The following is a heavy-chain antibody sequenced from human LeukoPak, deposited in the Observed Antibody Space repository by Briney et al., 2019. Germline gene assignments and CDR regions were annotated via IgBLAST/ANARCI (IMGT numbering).Heavy chain of an antibody. V-gene: IGHV4-59*01. J-gene: IGHJ4*02. D-gene: IGHD1-1*01. Sequence: SETLSLTCTVSGDSINNYYWSWIRQPPGKGLEWIGYIYYSGSTNYNPSLKSRVTISIDSSKKKFSLKLNSVTAADTAVYYCARDRVLATWGQGTLVIVST. CDR2: IYYSGST. CDR1: GDSINNYY. CDR3: ARDRVLAT.